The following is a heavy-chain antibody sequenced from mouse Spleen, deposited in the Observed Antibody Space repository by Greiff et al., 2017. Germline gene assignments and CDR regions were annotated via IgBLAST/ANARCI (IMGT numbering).Heavy chain of an antibody. CDR1: GFTFTDYY. V-gene: IGHV7-3*01. CDR2: IRNKANGYTT. J-gene: IGHJ3*01. D-gene: IGHD2-4*01. CDR3: ARFIYYDYDDGFAY. Sequence: EVKLMESGGGLVQPGGSLSLSCAASGFTFTDYYMSWVRQPPGKALEWLGFIRNKANGYTTEYSASVKGRFTISRDNSQSILYLQMNALRAEDSATYYCARFIYYDYDDGFAYWGQGTLVTVSA.